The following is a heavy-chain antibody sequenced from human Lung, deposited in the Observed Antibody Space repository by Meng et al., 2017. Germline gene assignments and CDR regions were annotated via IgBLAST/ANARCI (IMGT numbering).Heavy chain of an antibody. CDR1: GGSISSNNW. V-gene: IGHV4-4*02. D-gene: IGHD3-22*01. Sequence: QLQESGPGLVKPSETLSLTCTVSGGSISSNNWWSWVRQTPGRGLEWIGEVYHSGSTNYNPSLKSRVIISVNNSKNQFSLKLTSVTAADTAVYYCARDDSGYADFDSWGQGTLVTVSS. J-gene: IGHJ4*02. CDR2: VYHSGST. CDR3: ARDDSGYADFDS.